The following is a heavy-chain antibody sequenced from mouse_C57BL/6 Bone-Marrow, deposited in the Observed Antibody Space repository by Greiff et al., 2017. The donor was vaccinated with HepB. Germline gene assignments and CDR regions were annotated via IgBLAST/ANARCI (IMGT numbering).Heavy chain of an antibody. CDR3: TREYYHGSSSYFDY. D-gene: IGHD1-1*01. Sequence: EVKLVESGEGLVKPGGSLKLSCAASGFTFSSYAMSWVRQTPEKRLEWVAYISSGGDYIYYADTVKGRFTISRDNARNTLYLQMSSLKSEDTALYYCTREYYHGSSSYFDYWGQGTTLTVSS. CDR1: GFTFSSYA. CDR2: ISSGGDYI. J-gene: IGHJ2*01. V-gene: IGHV5-9-1*02.